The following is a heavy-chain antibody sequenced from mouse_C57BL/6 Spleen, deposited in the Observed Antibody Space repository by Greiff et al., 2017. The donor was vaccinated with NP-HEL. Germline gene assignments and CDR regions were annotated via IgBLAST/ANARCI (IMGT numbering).Heavy chain of an antibody. CDR3: ARIGDGSSFDYYAMDY. CDR1: GFSLSTFGMG. J-gene: IGHJ4*01. D-gene: IGHD1-1*01. V-gene: IGHV8-8*01. Sequence: QVTLNESGPGILQPSQTLSLTCSFSGFSLSTFGMGVGWIRQPSGKGLEWLAHIWWDDDQYYHPALKSRLTISKDTSKNQVFLKIANVDTADTATYYCARIGDGSSFDYYAMDYWGQGTSVTVSS. CDR2: IWWDDDQ.